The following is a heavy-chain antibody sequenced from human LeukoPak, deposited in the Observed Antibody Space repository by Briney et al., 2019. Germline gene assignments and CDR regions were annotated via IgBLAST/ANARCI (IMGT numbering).Heavy chain of an antibody. J-gene: IGHJ1*01. D-gene: IGHD1-1*01. V-gene: IGHV3-7*03. CDR1: GFIFTDYW. CDR3: VRDGNDGLNDWEY. CDR2: TNKDGSEK. Sequence: GGSLRLSCEASGFIFTDYWMTWARQAPGKGLEWVANTNKDGSEKRYVDSVKGRFTISRDNAKNSLYLQMNSLKAGDTALYYCVRDGNDGLNDWEYWGQGALVTVSS.